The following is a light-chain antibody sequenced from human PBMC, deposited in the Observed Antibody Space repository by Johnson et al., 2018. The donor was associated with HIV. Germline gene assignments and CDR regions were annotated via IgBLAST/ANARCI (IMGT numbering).Light chain of an antibody. CDR3: GSWDSSLSAYV. J-gene: IGLJ1*01. CDR2: DNN. Sequence: QSVLTQPPSVSAAPGQKVTIPCSGSSSNIGKNSVSWYQQLPGTAPKLLIYDNNRRPSGIPDRFSGSKSGTSGTLGITGLQTGDEADYYCGSWDSSLSAYVFGTGTKVTVL. V-gene: IGLV1-51*01. CDR1: SSNIGKNS.